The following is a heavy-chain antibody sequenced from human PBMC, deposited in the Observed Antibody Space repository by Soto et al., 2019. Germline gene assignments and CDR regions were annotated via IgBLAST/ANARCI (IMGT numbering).Heavy chain of an antibody. J-gene: IGHJ4*02. Sequence: QVQLVQSGAEEKKPGASVKVSCKGSGYTFTVYAMHWVRQAPGQRLEWMGWINAGNGNTKYSQKFQGRVTITRDTSASTAYMELSSLRSEDTAVYYCARAVAVPADFDYWGQGTLVTVSS. D-gene: IGHD6-19*01. V-gene: IGHV1-3*05. CDR3: ARAVAVPADFDY. CDR1: GYTFTVYA. CDR2: INAGNGNT.